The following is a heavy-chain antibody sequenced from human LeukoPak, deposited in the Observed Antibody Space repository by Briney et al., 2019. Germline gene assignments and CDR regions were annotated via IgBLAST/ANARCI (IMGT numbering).Heavy chain of an antibody. V-gene: IGHV4-34*01. Sequence: SETLSLTCAVYGGSFSGYYWSWIRQPPGKGLEWIGEINHSGSTNYNPSLKSRVTISVDTSKNQFSLKLSSVTAADTAVYYCARPPRRPYGMDVWGRGTTVTVSS. CDR3: ARPPRRPYGMDV. CDR1: GGSFSGYY. J-gene: IGHJ6*02. CDR2: INHSGST.